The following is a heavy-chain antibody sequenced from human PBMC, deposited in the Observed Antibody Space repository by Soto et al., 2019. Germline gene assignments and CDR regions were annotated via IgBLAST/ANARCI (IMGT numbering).Heavy chain of an antibody. Sequence: SETLSLTCTVSGGSISSGGYYWSWIRQHPGKGLEWIGYIYYSGSTYYNPSLKSRVTISVDTSKNQFSLKLSSVTAADTAVYYCARDTTVTTHSGMDVWGQGTTVTVSS. J-gene: IGHJ6*02. CDR2: IYYSGST. CDR3: ARDTTVTTHSGMDV. CDR1: GGSISSGGYY. D-gene: IGHD4-17*01. V-gene: IGHV4-31*03.